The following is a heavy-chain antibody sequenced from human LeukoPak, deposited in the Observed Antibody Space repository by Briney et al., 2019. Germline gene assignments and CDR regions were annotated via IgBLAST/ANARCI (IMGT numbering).Heavy chain of an antibody. CDR3: ARDFSSSYDILTGYYIGLAFDI. Sequence: GGSLRLSCAASGFTFSSYWMHWVRQAPGKGLVWASRINSDGSSTSYADSVKGRFTISRDNAKNTLYLQMNSLRAEDTAVYYCARDFSSSYDILTGYYIGLAFDIWGQGTMVTVSS. CDR2: INSDGSST. CDR1: GFTFSSYW. D-gene: IGHD3-9*01. J-gene: IGHJ3*02. V-gene: IGHV3-74*01.